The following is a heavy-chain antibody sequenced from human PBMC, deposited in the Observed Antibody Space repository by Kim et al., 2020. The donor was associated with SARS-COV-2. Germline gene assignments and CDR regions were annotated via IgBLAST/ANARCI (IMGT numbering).Heavy chain of an antibody. V-gene: IGHV4-59*01. CDR2: IYYSGST. D-gene: IGHD3-22*01. Sequence: SETLSLTCTVSGGSISSYYWSWIRQPPGKGLEWIGYIYYSGSTNYNPSLKSRVTISVDTSKNQFSLKLSSVTAADTAVYYCARDINSSGYYKASLAFDIWGQGTMVTVSS. CDR1: GGSISSYY. J-gene: IGHJ3*02. CDR3: ARDINSSGYYKASLAFDI.